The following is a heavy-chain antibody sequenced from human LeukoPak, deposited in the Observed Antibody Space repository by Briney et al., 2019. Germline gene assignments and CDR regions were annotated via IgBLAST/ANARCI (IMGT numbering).Heavy chain of an antibody. CDR2: ISSSGSTM. CDR1: GFIFSDYY. J-gene: IGHJ6*03. V-gene: IGHV3-11*04. D-gene: IGHD3-16*02. Sequence: PGGSLRLSCAASGFIFSDYYMSWIRQAPGKGLEWVSYISSSGSTMYYTDSVKGRFTISRDNSKNTLYLQMNSLRAEDTAVYYCAKDYPDMDVWGKGTTVTISS. CDR3: AKDYPDMDV.